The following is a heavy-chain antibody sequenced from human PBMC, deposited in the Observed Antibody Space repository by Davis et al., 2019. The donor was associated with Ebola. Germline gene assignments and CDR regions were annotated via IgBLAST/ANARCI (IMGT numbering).Heavy chain of an antibody. V-gene: IGHV1-18*04. Sequence: AASVKVSCKASGYTFTNYGITWVRQAPGQGLEWMGWINPHNGNTNYAQNVQGRVTMTTDTATTTAYMEVGSLRSDDTAVYYCASDGTSWRYFDSWGQGTLVTVSS. D-gene: IGHD6-13*01. CDR2: INPHNGNT. CDR1: GYTFTNYG. CDR3: ASDGTSWRYFDS. J-gene: IGHJ4*02.